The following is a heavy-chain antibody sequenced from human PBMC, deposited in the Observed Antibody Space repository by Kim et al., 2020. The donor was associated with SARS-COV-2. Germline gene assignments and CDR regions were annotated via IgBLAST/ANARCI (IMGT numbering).Heavy chain of an antibody. Sequence: GGSLRLSCAASGFTFSSYGMHWVRQAPGKGLEWVAVIWYDGSNKYYADSVKGRFTISRDNSKNTLYLQMNSLRAEDTAVYYCARDYDILTGYYFDYWGQGPRVTVST. V-gene: IGHV3-33*01. CDR2: IWYDGSNK. CDR1: GFTFSSYG. CDR3: ARDYDILTGYYFDY. D-gene: IGHD3-9*01. J-gene: IGHJ4*02.